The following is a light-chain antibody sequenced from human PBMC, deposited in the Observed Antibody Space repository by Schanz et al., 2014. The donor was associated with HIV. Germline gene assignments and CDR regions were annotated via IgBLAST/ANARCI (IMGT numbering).Light chain of an antibody. CDR1: QSVDSD. J-gene: IGKJ4*01. CDR3: QQYNDWPLT. V-gene: IGKV3-15*01. Sequence: EIVLTQSPATLSVSPGESATLSCRASQSVDSDLAWYQQKPGQAPRLLFYGASTRANGIPARFSGSGSETAFTLTISSLQSEDFALYYCQQYNDWPLTFGGGTKVEIK. CDR2: GAS.